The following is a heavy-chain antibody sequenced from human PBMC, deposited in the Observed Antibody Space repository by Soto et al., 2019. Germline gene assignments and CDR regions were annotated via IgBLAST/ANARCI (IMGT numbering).Heavy chain of an antibody. J-gene: IGHJ6*02. CDR1: GFTFSSYA. Sequence: GGSLRLSCAASGFTFSSYAMSWVRQAPGKGLEWVSAISGSGGSTYYADSVKGRFTISRDNSKNTLYLQMNSLRAEDTAVYYCAKGQQLVLVDYYGMDVWGQGTTVTVS. CDR3: AKGQQLVLVDYYGMDV. D-gene: IGHD6-13*01. V-gene: IGHV3-23*01. CDR2: ISGSGGST.